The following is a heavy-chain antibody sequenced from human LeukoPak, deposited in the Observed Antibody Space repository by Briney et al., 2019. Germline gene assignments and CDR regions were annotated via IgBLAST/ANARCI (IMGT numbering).Heavy chain of an antibody. CDR1: GGSISSGGYY. CDR2: IYYSGST. Sequence: PSQTLSLTCTVSGGSISSGGYYWSWIRQHPGKGLEWIGYIYYSGSTYYNPSLKSRVTISVDTSKNQFSLKLSSVTAADTAVYHCARGLADSSGYYYFDYWGQGTLVTASS. J-gene: IGHJ4*02. D-gene: IGHD3-22*01. CDR3: ARGLADSSGYYYFDY. V-gene: IGHV4-31*03.